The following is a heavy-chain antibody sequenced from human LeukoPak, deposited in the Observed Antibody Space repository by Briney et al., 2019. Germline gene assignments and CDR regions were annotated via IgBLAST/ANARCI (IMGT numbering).Heavy chain of an antibody. CDR3: ARGRYCSGGSCYYFDY. CDR2: MKQDGSEK. CDR1: GFTFSSYW. D-gene: IGHD2-15*01. V-gene: IGHV3-7*01. Sequence: PGGSLRLSCAASGFTFSSYWMSWVRQAPGKGLEWVANMKQDGSEKYYVDSVKGRFTISRDNAKNSLYLQMNSLRAEDTAVYYCARGRYCSGGSCYYFDYWGQGTLVTVSS. J-gene: IGHJ4*02.